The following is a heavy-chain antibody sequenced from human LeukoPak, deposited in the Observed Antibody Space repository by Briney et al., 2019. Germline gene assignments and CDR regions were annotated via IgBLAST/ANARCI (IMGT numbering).Heavy chain of an antibody. Sequence: GGSLRLSCAASGFTFDDYAMHWVRQAPGKGLEWVSGISWNSGGIGYADSVKGRFTISRDNAKNSLYLQMNSLRAEDTALYYCAKDDCSGGSCYSFDYWGQGTLVTVSS. J-gene: IGHJ4*02. CDR1: GFTFDDYA. CDR2: ISWNSGGI. CDR3: AKDDCSGGSCYSFDY. D-gene: IGHD2-15*01. V-gene: IGHV3-9*01.